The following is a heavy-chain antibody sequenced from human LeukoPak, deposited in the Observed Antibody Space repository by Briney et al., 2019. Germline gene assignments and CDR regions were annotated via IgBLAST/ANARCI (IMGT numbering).Heavy chain of an antibody. V-gene: IGHV4-4*09. Sequence: SETLSLTCTVSGGSISSYYWSWIRQPPGKGLEWIGYTYTSGSTNYNPSLKSRVTISVDTSKNQFSLKLSSVTAADTAVYYCARLIAARPGWFDPWGQGTLVTVSS. D-gene: IGHD6-6*01. CDR3: ARLIAARPGWFDP. CDR2: TYTSGST. J-gene: IGHJ5*02. CDR1: GGSISSYY.